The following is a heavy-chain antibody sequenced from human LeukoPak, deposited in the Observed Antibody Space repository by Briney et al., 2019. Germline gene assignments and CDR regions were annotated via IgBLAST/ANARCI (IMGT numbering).Heavy chain of an antibody. D-gene: IGHD6-13*01. V-gene: IGHV4-59*01. Sequence: SETLSLTCTVSGGSLSSYYWSWIRQPPGKGLEWIGYIYYSGSTNYNPSLKSRLTISVDTSKNQFSLELSSVTAADTAVYYCARVGIRAAAQANFDYWGQGALVTVSS. J-gene: IGHJ4*02. CDR3: ARVGIRAAAQANFDY. CDR1: GGSLSSYY. CDR2: IYYSGST.